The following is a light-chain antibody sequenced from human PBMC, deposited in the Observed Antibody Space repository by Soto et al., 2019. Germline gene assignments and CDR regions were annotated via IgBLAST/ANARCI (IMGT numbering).Light chain of an antibody. Sequence: EIVLTQSPATLSLSPGESATLSCRASQSVTAGYFAWYQQKPGQAPRLIIYETSSRMTGVPDRFSGSGSGTDFTLTISRLEPEDFAVYSCQQYGNSPTFGQGTKVDIK. V-gene: IGKV3-20*01. J-gene: IGKJ1*01. CDR3: QQYGNSPT. CDR1: QSVTAGY. CDR2: ETS.